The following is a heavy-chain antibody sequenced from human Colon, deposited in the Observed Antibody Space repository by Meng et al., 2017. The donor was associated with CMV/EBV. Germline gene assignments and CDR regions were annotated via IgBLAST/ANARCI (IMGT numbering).Heavy chain of an antibody. CDR1: GYNFNSYP. Sequence: QVQMVQSGDGEKKLGAPVTASCTASGYNFNSYPISWVPQPPGQGLEWMGWISTYNGNTNYAQKFQGRLTLTTDTSTSTAYMELRGLRSDDTAVYYCAREKATVTTFMLLYWGLGTLVTVSS. CDR3: AREKATVTTFMLLY. D-gene: IGHD4-17*01. CDR2: ISTYNGNT. V-gene: IGHV1-18*01. J-gene: IGHJ4*02.